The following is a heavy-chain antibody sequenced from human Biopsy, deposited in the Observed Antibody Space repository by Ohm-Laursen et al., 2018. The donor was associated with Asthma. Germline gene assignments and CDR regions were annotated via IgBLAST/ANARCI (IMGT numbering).Heavy chain of an antibody. Sequence: ASVKVSCKPSGYTFTSYYMHWVRQAPGQGLEWMGIINPSGGSTSYAQKFQGRVTMTRDTSTSTVYIELSSLRSEDTAVYYCARRGITGTTLDYWGQGTLVTVSS. J-gene: IGHJ4*02. V-gene: IGHV1-46*01. CDR2: INPSGGST. D-gene: IGHD1-7*01. CDR3: ARRGITGTTLDY. CDR1: GYTFTSYY.